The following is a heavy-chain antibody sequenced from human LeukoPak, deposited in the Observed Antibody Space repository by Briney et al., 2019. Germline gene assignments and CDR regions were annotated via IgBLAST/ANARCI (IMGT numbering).Heavy chain of an antibody. J-gene: IGHJ6*02. CDR2: VYSGGST. CDR3: AKSVHSSGWDTYYYYGMDV. V-gene: IGHV3-53*01. CDR1: GFTVSSNY. Sequence: PGGSLRLSCAASGFTVSSNYMSWVRQAPGKGLEWVSVVYSGGSTYYADSVKGRFTISRDNSKNTLYLQMNSLRADDTAVYYCAKSVHSSGWDTYYYYGMDVWGQGTTVTVSS. D-gene: IGHD6-19*01.